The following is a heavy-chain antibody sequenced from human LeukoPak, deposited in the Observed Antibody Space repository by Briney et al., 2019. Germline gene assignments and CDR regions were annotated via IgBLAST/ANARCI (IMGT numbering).Heavy chain of an antibody. D-gene: IGHD2-15*01. V-gene: IGHV1-18*01. CDR3: ARAEGYCSGGSCYGFDY. Sequence: ASVKVSCKASGYTFSSSGITWVRQAPGQGLEWMGWISAYNGNTRYAQNLQGRVTMTRDMSTSTVYMELSSLRSEDTAVYYCARAEGYCSGGSCYGFDYWGQGTLVTVSS. CDR2: ISAYNGNT. CDR1: GYTFSSSG. J-gene: IGHJ4*02.